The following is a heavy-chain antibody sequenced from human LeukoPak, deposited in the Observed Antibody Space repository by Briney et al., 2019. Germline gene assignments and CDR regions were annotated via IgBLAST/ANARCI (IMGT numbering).Heavy chain of an antibody. CDR1: GFTFDDYA. J-gene: IGHJ4*02. CDR3: AKDLQHYYDSSGCIDY. D-gene: IGHD3-22*01. CDR2: ISWNSGSI. Sequence: GGSLRLSCAASGFTFDDYAMHWVRQAPGKGLEWVSGISWNSGSIGYADSVKGRFTISRDNAKNSLYLQMNSMRAEDTALYYCAKDLQHYYDSSGCIDYWGQGTLVTVSS. V-gene: IGHV3-9*01.